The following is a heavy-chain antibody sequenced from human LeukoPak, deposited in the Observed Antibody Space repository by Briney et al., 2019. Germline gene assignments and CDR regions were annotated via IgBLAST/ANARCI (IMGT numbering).Heavy chain of an antibody. D-gene: IGHD1-26*01. Sequence: SVKVSCKASGDTFSSYVISWMRQAPGQGLEWMGGIIPVFATANYAQKFQGRVTITADESTSTAYMELTSLRSEDTAVYYCARSGGSYRGAFDIWGQGTMVTVSS. CDR1: GDTFSSYV. J-gene: IGHJ3*02. CDR2: IIPVFATA. V-gene: IGHV1-69*13. CDR3: ARSGGSYRGAFDI.